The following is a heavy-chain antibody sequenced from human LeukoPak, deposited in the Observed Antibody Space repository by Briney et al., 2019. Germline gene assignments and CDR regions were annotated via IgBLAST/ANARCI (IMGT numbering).Heavy chain of an antibody. J-gene: IGHJ6*02. CDR2: IYYSGST. Sequence: SETLSLTCTVSGDSISSYYWSWIRQPPGKGLEWIGYIYYSGSTNYNPSLKSRVTISVDTSKNQFSLKLSSVTAADTAVYYCARFPNYYYGMDVWGQGTTVTVSS. V-gene: IGHV4-59*08. CDR1: GDSISSYY. CDR3: ARFPNYYYGMDV.